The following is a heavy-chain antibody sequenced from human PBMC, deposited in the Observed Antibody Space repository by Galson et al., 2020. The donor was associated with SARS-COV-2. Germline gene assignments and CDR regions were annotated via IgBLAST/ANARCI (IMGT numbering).Heavy chain of an antibody. Sequence: ASVKVSCKASGYTFTDYYIHWVRQAPGQGLEWMGWINPKSGGTNYEQKFEDRVTMTRDTSITTAYMELSRLRADDTAVYYCARLRYYDVLTGYIVDVWGQGTMVTVSS. CDR1: GYTFTDYY. CDR3: ARLRYYDVLTGYIVDV. D-gene: IGHD3-9*01. CDR2: INPKSGGT. V-gene: IGHV1-2*02. J-gene: IGHJ6*02.